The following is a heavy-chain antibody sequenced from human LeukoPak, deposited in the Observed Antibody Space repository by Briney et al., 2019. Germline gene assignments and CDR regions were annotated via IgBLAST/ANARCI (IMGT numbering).Heavy chain of an antibody. J-gene: IGHJ3*02. CDR3: ARVSRGYFDWLLSPVDETDAFDI. D-gene: IGHD3-9*01. V-gene: IGHV3-23*01. CDR2: ISNSGGST. Sequence: PGGSLRLSCAASGFTFASYEMNWVRQAPGKGLEWVSVISNSGGSTDYADSVKGRFTISRDNSKNTLYLQMNGLRAEDTAVYYCARVSRGYFDWLLSPVDETDAFDIWGQGTMVTVSS. CDR1: GFTFASYE.